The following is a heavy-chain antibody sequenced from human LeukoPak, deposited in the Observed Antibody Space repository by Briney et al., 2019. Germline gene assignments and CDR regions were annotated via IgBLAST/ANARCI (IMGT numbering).Heavy chain of an antibody. CDR1: GGSISSGGYY. J-gene: IGHJ4*02. D-gene: IGHD4-11*01. CDR2: IYYSGST. CDR3: ARAATVTSVYFDY. Sequence: SQTLSLTCTVSGGSISSGGYYWSWIRQHPGKGLEWIGNIYYSGSTYYNPSLKSRVTISVDTSKNQFSLKLSSVTAADTAVYYCARAATVTSVYFDYWGQGTLVTVSS. V-gene: IGHV4-31*03.